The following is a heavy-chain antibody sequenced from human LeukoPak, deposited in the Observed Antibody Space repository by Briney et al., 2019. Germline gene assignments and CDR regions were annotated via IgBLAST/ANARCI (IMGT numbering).Heavy chain of an antibody. CDR2: IYASGST. D-gene: IGHD5-18*01. Sequence: SETLSLTCTVSGGSISGYYWSWIRQPAGKGLEWIGRIYASGSTNYNPSLKSRVTMSVDTSNNQFSLKLSSVTAADTAVYYCARGPINTAMGPYYYYGMDVWGQGTTVTVFS. CDR1: GGSISGYY. CDR3: ARGPINTAMGPYYYYGMDV. J-gene: IGHJ6*02. V-gene: IGHV4-4*07.